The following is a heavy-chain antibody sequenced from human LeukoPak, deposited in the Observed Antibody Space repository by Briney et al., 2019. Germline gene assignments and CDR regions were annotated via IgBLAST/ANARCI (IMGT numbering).Heavy chain of an antibody. D-gene: IGHD3-16*01. J-gene: IGHJ6*02. CDR3: AGDYSNPLINFGYYYYGMDV. V-gene: IGHV3-7*01. CDR1: GFTFSSYW. Sequence: PGGSQRLSCAGSGFTFSSYWMSWVRQAPGKGLEWVANIKQDGSEKYYVDSVKGRFTISRDNAKNSLYLQTNSLRAEDTAVYYCAGDYSNPLINFGYYYYGMDVWGQGTTVTVSS. CDR2: IKQDGSEK.